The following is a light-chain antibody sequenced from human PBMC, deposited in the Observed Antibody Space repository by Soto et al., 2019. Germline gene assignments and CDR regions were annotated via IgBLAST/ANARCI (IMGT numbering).Light chain of an antibody. J-gene: IGKJ2*01. Sequence: DIVMTQTPLSSPVTLGQPASISCRSSQSLVHGDGNTYLSWLQQRPGQPPRLLIYKISKRSSGVPDRFSGSGAGTDFTPKISKVEAEDVGVYYCMQATQFPGTFGQGTRLEIK. CDR2: KIS. CDR3: MQATQFPGT. V-gene: IGKV2-24*01. CDR1: QSLVHGDGNTY.